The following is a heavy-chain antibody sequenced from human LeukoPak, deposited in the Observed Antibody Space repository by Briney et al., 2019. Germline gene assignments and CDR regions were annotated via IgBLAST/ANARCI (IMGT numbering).Heavy chain of an antibody. CDR3: ARISSDSISYYDH. V-gene: IGHV3-74*01. Sequence: PGGSLRLSWAGSGXTFSTYWVHWVRQAPGKGLVWVSRINSEGSTISYADSVKGRFTISRDNAKNTLFLQMNSLRAEDTAVYYCARISSDSISYYDHWGQGTLVTVSS. D-gene: IGHD3-22*01. CDR1: GXTFSTYW. J-gene: IGHJ4*02. CDR2: INSEGSTI.